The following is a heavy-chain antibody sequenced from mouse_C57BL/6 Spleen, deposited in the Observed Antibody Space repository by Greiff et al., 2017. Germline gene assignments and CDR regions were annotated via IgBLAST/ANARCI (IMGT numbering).Heavy chain of an antibody. Sequence: VQLQQSGPELVKPGASVKISCKASGYTFTDYYMNWVKQSHGKSLEWIGDINPNNGGTSYNQKFKGKATLTVDKSSSTAYMELRSLTSEDSAVYYCARKALVTRYFDVWGTGTTVTVSS. V-gene: IGHV1-26*01. D-gene: IGHD2-2*01. CDR1: GYTFTDYY. CDR2: INPNNGGT. J-gene: IGHJ1*03. CDR3: ARKALVTRYFDV.